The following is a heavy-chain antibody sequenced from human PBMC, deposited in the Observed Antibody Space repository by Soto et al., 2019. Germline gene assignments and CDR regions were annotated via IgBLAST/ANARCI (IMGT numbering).Heavy chain of an antibody. J-gene: IGHJ6*02. Sequence: SVKVSCKASGGTFSSYAISWVREAPGQGLEWMGGIIPIFGTANYAQKFQGRVTITADESTSTAYMELSSLRSEDTAVYYCARDRGYYDSSGYYYYYGMDVWGQGTTVTVSS. CDR3: ARDRGYYDSSGYYYYYGMDV. D-gene: IGHD3-22*01. V-gene: IGHV1-69*13. CDR2: IIPIFGTA. CDR1: GGTFSSYA.